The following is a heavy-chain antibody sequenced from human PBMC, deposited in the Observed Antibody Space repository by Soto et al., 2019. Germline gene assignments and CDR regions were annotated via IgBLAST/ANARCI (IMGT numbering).Heavy chain of an antibody. Sequence: QVQLVESGGGVVQPGRSLRLSCAASGFTFSSYGMHWVRQAPGKGLEWVAVISYDGSNKYYADSVKGRFTISRDNSKNTLYLQMNSLRAEDTAVYYCAKTGGSVAWGCMDVWGQGTTVTVSS. CDR2: ISYDGSNK. D-gene: IGHD3-16*01. CDR1: GFTFSSYG. CDR3: AKTGGSVAWGCMDV. J-gene: IGHJ6*02. V-gene: IGHV3-30*18.